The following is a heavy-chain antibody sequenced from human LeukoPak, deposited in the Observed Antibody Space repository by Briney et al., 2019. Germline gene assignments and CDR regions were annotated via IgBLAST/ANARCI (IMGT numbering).Heavy chain of an antibody. CDR3: AKVRYSGGWYGRFDY. Sequence: PGGSLRLSCAASGFTFNSYALSWVRQTPGKGLEWVSTISGSGGTSHYADSVKGRFTISRDNSKNTLYLQMNSLRAEDTAVYSCAKVRYSGGWYGRFDYLGQGTLVTVSS. V-gene: IGHV3-23*01. CDR1: GFTFNSYA. J-gene: IGHJ4*02. D-gene: IGHD6-19*01. CDR2: ISGSGGTS.